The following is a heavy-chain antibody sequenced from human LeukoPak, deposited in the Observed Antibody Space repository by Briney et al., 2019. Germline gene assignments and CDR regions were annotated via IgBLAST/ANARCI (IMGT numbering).Heavy chain of an antibody. J-gene: IGHJ4*02. Sequence: GGSLRLSCAASGFTFSSYAMSWVRQAPGKGLEWVSAISGSGGSTYYADSVKGRFIISRDNSKNTLYLQMNSLRAEDTAVYYCAKYPPHTKYPLPANLEDWGQGTLVTVSS. D-gene: IGHD2-2*01. V-gene: IGHV3-23*01. CDR3: AKYPPHTKYPLPANLED. CDR1: GFTFSSYA. CDR2: ISGSGGST.